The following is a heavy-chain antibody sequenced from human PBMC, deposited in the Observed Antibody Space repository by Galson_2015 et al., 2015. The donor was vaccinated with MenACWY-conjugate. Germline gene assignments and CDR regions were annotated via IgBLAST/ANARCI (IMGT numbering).Heavy chain of an antibody. CDR3: ARLGGNYRTTSHFDY. D-gene: IGHD1-26*01. J-gene: IGHJ4*02. CDR2: INSDGRST. V-gene: IGHV3-74*01. CDR1: GFTFSTYW. Sequence: SLRLSCAASGFTFSTYWMHWVRQAPGKGLVWVSRINSDGRSTSYADSVKGRSTISRDNAKNTLYLQMNSRRAEDTAVYYCARLGGNYRTTSHFDYWGQGTLVTVSS.